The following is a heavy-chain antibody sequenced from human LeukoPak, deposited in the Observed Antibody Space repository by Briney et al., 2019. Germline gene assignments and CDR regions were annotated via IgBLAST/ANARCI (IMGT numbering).Heavy chain of an antibody. CDR2: IASDGSST. V-gene: IGHV3-74*01. Sequence: PGGSLRLSCAASEFTFNNYWMHWVRQAPGKGLVWVSRIASDGSSTTYADSVKGRFSISRDNAKNTLYLQMNSLRVEDTAVYYCARGRPHGNDYWGQGTLVTVSS. CDR1: EFTFNNYW. J-gene: IGHJ4*02. CDR3: ARGRPHGNDY. D-gene: IGHD4-23*01.